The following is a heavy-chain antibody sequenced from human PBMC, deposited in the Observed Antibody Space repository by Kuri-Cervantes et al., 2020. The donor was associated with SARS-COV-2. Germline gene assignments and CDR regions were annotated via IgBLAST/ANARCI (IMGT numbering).Heavy chain of an antibody. J-gene: IGHJ4*02. D-gene: IGHD6-19*01. CDR1: GSTFSTYV. CDR3: ARGSGQWRLDY. V-gene: IGHV3-23*01. CDR2: ISLSGDST. Sequence: GESLKISCAASGSTFSTYVMSWVRQAPGKGLEWVSSISLSGDSTYYADSVRGRLTISRDNSKNALYLQMNSLRAEDTAVYYCARGSGQWRLDYRGQGTLVTVSS.